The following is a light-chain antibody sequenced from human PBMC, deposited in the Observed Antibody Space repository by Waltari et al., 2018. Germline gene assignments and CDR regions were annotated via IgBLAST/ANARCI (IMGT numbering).Light chain of an antibody. CDR1: QSVSSN. V-gene: IGKV3-15*01. J-gene: IGKJ4*01. CDR3: QQYNNWPPLT. Sequence: EILMSKYPATLSVSPGERSTLSCRASQSVSSNLAWYQQKPGQAPRLLIYGASTRATGIPARFSGSWSGTEFTLTISSMQSEDFAVYYCQQYNNWPPLTFGGGTKVEIK. CDR2: GAS.